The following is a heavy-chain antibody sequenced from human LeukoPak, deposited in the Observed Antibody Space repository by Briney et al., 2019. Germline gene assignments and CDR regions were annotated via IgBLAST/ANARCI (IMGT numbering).Heavy chain of an antibody. CDR1: GDFITAYY. J-gene: IGHJ4*02. CDR2: VYYSGST. D-gene: IGHD3-10*01. V-gene: IGHV4-59*08. Sequence: SETLSLTCTVSGDFITAYYLSWIRQPPGKGLEWIGYVYYSGSTNYNPSLKSRVTISVDTSKNQFSLKLSSVTAADTAVYYCANQWMVRGVRSFVGDYWGQGTLATVSS. CDR3: ANQWMVRGVRSFVGDY.